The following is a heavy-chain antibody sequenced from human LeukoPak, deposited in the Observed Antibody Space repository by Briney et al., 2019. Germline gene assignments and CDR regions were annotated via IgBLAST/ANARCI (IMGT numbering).Heavy chain of an antibody. Sequence: GGSLRLSCAASGFTFSSYAMHWVRQAPGKGLEWVAVISYDGSNKYYADSVKGRFTISRDNSKNTLYLQMNSLRAEDTAVYYCAGDLYYDDSSGYYMDYWGQGTLVTVSS. D-gene: IGHD3-22*01. J-gene: IGHJ4*02. CDR3: AGDLYYDDSSGYYMDY. CDR1: GFTFSSYA. V-gene: IGHV3-30*04. CDR2: ISYDGSNK.